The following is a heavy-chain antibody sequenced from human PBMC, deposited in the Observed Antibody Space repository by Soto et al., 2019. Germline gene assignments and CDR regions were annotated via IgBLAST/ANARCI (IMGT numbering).Heavy chain of an antibody. Sequence: ASETLSLTCTVSGGSISSYYWSWIRQPPGKGLEWIGYIYYSGSTNYNPSLKSRVTISVDTSKNQFSLKLSSVTAADTAVYYCARQSITMVRGGDFDYWGQGTLVTVSS. D-gene: IGHD3-10*01. V-gene: IGHV4-59*01. CDR3: ARQSITMVRGGDFDY. CDR2: IYYSGST. CDR1: GGSISSYY. J-gene: IGHJ4*02.